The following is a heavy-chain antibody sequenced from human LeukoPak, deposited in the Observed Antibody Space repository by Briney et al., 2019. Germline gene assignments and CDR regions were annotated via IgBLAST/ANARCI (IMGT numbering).Heavy chain of an antibody. D-gene: IGHD3-22*01. CDR2: ISSDRSYI. V-gene: IGHV3-21*01. CDR1: GFTFSDYT. Sequence: GGSLRLSCEASGFTFSDYTMNWVRQAPGKGLAWVSSISSDRSYIKYADSVKGRFSISRDNTKNSLFLEMRSLRIEDTAVYFCARDYYDSSASATFDHWGQGNLVTISS. CDR3: ARDYYDSSASATFDH. J-gene: IGHJ4*02.